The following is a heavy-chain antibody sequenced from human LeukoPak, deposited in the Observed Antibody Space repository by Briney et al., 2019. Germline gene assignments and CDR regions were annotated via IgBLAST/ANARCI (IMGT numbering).Heavy chain of an antibody. Sequence: GGSLRLSCAASGFTFSSYAMHWVRQAPGKGLEWVAVISYDGSNKYYADSVKGRFTISRDNSKNTLYLQMNSLRAEDTAVYYCARALAVEGHAFDIWGQGTMVTVSS. CDR3: ARALAVEGHAFDI. J-gene: IGHJ3*02. V-gene: IGHV3-30-3*01. CDR2: ISYDGSNK. D-gene: IGHD6-19*01. CDR1: GFTFSSYA.